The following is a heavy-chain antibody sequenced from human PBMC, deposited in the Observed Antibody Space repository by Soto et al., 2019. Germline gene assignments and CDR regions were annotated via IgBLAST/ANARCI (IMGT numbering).Heavy chain of an antibody. V-gene: IGHV4-39*01. Sequence: QLQLQESGPGLVKPSETLSLTCTVSGDSGGYISSSSYHWGWIRQPPGKGLEWIGNIYYSRSTYYIPALRSRVTISGDTAKNQSSLRLTSVTAADTAVYYCARHPPYGPLDYWGQGTLVTVSS. CDR3: ARHPPYGPLDY. CDR1: GDSGGYISSSSYH. D-gene: IGHD4-17*01. J-gene: IGHJ4*02. CDR2: IYYSRST.